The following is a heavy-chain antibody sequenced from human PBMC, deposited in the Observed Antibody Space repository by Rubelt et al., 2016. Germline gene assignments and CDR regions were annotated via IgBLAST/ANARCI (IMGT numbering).Heavy chain of an antibody. V-gene: IGHV4-59*01. J-gene: IGHJ4*02. CDR1: GAPIGGYY. Sequence: QVQLQQWGAGLLKPSETLSLPCTVSGAPIGGYYWTWIRQPPGKGLEWIGYVFYGGSTKYNSSLKSRVTLSVDTSTKRSSPKLKSVTAAGTSVDCCARLRWGGYGYIVFDGWGRGILVTVSS. CDR3: ARLRWGGYGYIVFDG. D-gene: IGHD5-18*01. CDR2: VFYGGST.